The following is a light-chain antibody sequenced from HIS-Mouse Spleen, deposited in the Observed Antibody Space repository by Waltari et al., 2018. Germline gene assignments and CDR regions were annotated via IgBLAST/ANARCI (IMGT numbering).Light chain of an antibody. CDR2: EDS. CDR1: ALPKKY. CDR3: YSTDSSGNHRV. V-gene: IGLV3-10*01. Sequence: SYELTPPPSVSVSPGQTARITCSGAALPKKYAYSYQQKSGQAPVLVIYEDSKRPSGIPERFSGSSSGTMATLTISGAQVEDEADYYCYSTDSSGNHRVFGGGTKLTVL. J-gene: IGLJ2*01.